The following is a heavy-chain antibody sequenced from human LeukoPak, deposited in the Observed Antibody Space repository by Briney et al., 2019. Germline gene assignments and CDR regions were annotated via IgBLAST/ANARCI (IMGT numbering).Heavy chain of an antibody. CDR3: ARSYSGSLLDWNYYYGMDV. J-gene: IGHJ6*02. Sequence: SGTLSLTCTVSGDSINSLDLWSWVRQPPGKGLEWIGEMYLSGTTHSNPSVKGRVTISIDKSRNQFFLNLSSVTAADTAVYYCARSYSGSLLDWNYYYGMDVWGQGTTVTVSS. CDR1: GDSINSLDL. CDR2: MYLSGTT. V-gene: IGHV4-4*02. D-gene: IGHD1-26*01.